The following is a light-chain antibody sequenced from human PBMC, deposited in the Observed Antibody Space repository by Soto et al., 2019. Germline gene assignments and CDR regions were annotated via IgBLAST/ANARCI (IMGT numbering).Light chain of an antibody. CDR2: DAS. Sequence: DIVLTQSPATLSLSPGERATLSCRASQSVSSDLAWYQQKPGQAPRLLIYDASNRATGIPARFSGSGSGTDFTLTISSLEPEDFAVYFCQQRSNWPPYTFCQGTKLEIK. J-gene: IGKJ2*01. CDR1: QSVSSD. V-gene: IGKV3-11*01. CDR3: QQRSNWPPYT.